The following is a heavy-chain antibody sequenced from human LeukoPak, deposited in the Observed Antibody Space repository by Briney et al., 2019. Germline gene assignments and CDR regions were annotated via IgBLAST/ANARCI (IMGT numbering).Heavy chain of an antibody. CDR1: GGSISNYF. D-gene: IGHD6-13*01. V-gene: IGHV4-4*07. CDR3: ARGSSSGYFDY. CDR2: IYSSGTT. Sequence: PSETLSLTCTVSGGSISNYFWTWIRQPAGKGLEWIGRIYSSGTTNYNPSLKSRVTMSVDTSKNQFSLKLRSVTAADTAVYYCARGSSSGYFDYWGQGTLVTVSS. J-gene: IGHJ4*02.